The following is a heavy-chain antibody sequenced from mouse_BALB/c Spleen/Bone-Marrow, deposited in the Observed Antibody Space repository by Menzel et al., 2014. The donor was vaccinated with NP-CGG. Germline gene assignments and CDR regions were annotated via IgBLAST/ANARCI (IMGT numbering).Heavy chain of an antibody. J-gene: IGHJ2*01. CDR1: GFTFSSYY. CDR2: INSNGDNT. V-gene: IGHV5-6-2*01. Sequence: EVKLMESGGGLVKLGGSLKLSCAASGFTFSSYYMSWVRQTPEKRLELVAAINSNGDNTYYPDTVKGRFTISRDNAKNTLYLQMSSLKSEDTALYYCAGSYYGSTFDYWGQGTTLTVSS. CDR3: AGSYYGSTFDY. D-gene: IGHD1-1*01.